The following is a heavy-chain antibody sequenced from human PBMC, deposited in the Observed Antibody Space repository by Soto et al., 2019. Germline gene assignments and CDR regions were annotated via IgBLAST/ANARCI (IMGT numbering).Heavy chain of an antibody. D-gene: IGHD2-15*01. J-gene: IGHJ3*02. CDR3: ARVYGDVVAYLFFTDAFDI. CDR2: IYYSGST. CDR1: GGSISSGDYY. Sequence: SETLSLTCTVSGGSISSGDYYWSWIRQPPGKGLEWIGYIYYSGSTYYNPSLKSRVTISVDTSKNQFSLKLSSVTAADTAVYYCARVYGDVVAYLFFTDAFDIWGQGTMVTVSS. V-gene: IGHV4-30-4*01.